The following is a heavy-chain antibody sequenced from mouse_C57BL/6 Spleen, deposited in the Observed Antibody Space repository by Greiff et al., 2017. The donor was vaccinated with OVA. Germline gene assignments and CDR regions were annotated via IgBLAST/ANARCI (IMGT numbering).Heavy chain of an antibody. CDR1: GYSITSGYY. D-gene: IGHD2-4*01. J-gene: IGHJ4*01. CDR3: ARDYDYDDYAMDY. CDR2: ISYDGSN. V-gene: IGHV3-6*01. Sequence: EVKLQESGPGLVKPSQSLSLTCSVTGYSITSGYYWNWIRQFPGNKLEWMGYISYDGSNNYNPSLKNRISITRDTSKNQFFLKLNSVTTEDTATYDCARDYDYDDYAMDYWGQGTSVTVSS.